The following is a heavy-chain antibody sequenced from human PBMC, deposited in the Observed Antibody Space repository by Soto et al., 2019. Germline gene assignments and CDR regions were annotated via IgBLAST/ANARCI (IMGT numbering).Heavy chain of an antibody. D-gene: IGHD6-19*01. Sequence: SETLSLTCTVSGGSISSYYWSWIRQPPGKGLEWIGYIYYSGSTNYNPSLKSRVTISVDTSKNQFSLKLSSVTAADTAVYYCARHVAGGFSAAFEIWGQGTMVTVSS. CDR2: IYYSGST. V-gene: IGHV4-59*08. J-gene: IGHJ3*02. CDR1: GGSISSYY. CDR3: ARHVAGGFSAAFEI.